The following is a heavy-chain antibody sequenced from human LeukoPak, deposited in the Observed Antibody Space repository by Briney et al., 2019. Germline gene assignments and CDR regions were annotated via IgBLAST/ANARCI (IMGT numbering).Heavy chain of an antibody. CDR1: GFTFSDVW. CDR3: TAGGDGTYSSDY. J-gene: IGHJ4*02. CDR2: SKSKAGGGTT. Sequence: GGSLRLSCSASGFTFSDVWMSWVRQAPGKGLEWVGRSKSKAGGGTTDIAAPGQGRFIISRDASKNTLSLQMNSLEIEDTAVYYCTAGGDGTYSSDYWGQGTLVTVS. V-gene: IGHV3-15*01. D-gene: IGHD1-26*01.